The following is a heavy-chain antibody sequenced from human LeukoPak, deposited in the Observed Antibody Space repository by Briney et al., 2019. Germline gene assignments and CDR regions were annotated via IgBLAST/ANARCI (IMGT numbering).Heavy chain of an antibody. J-gene: IGHJ6*02. CDR2: IYSGGST. V-gene: IGHV3-53*01. CDR3: AREPTNSYSSSWVPNPPSNYGMDV. Sequence: HPGGSLRLSCAASGFTVSSNYMSWVRQAPGKGLEWVSVIYSGGSTYYADSVKGRFTISRDNSKNTLYLQMNSLRAEDTAVYYCAREPTNSYSSSWVPNPPSNYGMDVWGQGTTVTVSS. CDR1: GFTVSSNY. D-gene: IGHD6-13*01.